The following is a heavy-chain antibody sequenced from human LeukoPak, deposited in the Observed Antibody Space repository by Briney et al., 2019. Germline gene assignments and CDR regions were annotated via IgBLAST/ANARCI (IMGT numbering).Heavy chain of an antibody. V-gene: IGHV4-59*01. CDR3: ARSSGRNYYYYMDV. D-gene: IGHD3-10*01. CDR1: GGSISSYY. Sequence: SETLSLTCTVSGGSISSYYWSWIRQPPGKGLEWIGYIYYSGSTNYNPSLKSRVTISVDTSKNQFSLKLSSVTAADTAVYYCARSSGRNYYYYMDVWGKGITVTVSS. CDR2: IYYSGST. J-gene: IGHJ6*03.